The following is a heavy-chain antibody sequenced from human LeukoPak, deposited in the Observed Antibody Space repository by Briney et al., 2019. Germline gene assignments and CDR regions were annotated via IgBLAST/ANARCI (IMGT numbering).Heavy chain of an antibody. CDR1: GFTVSSNY. D-gene: IGHD2-8*01. CDR3: AKDIGDPMVYAQHSYFDY. J-gene: IGHJ4*02. Sequence: GGSLRLSCAASGFTVSSNYMSWVRQAPGKGLEWVAFIRYDGSNKYYADSVKGRFTISRDNSKNTLYLQMNSLRAEDTAVYYCAKDIGDPMVYAQHSYFDYWGQGTLVTVSS. CDR2: IRYDGSNK. V-gene: IGHV3-30*02.